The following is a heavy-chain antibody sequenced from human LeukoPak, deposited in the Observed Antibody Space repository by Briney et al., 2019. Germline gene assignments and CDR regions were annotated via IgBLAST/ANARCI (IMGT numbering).Heavy chain of an antibody. CDR3: AKGAYDSSGHFDY. D-gene: IGHD3-22*01. J-gene: IGHJ4*02. CDR1: GFTFDDFA. Sequence: AGGSLRLSCVASGFTFDDFAMHWVRHAPGKGLEWVSLISWDVGSTYYADSVKGRLTISRDISTNSLYLQRHSLSDADTASYSFAKGAYDSSGHFDYWGQGTLVTVSS. V-gene: IGHV3-43D*03. CDR2: ISWDVGST.